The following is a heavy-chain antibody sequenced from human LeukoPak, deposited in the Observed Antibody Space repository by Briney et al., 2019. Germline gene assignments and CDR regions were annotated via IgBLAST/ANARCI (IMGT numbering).Heavy chain of an antibody. CDR1: GGSISSGGYY. CDR3: ARHRITVAGSGGSEAFDI. Sequence: PSQTLSLTCTVSGGSISSGGYYWSWIRQPPGKGLEWIGYIYYRGSTNYNPSLKSRVTISVDTSKNQFSLKLSSVTAADTAVYYCARHRITVAGSGGSEAFDIWGQGTMVTVSS. V-gene: IGHV4-61*08. D-gene: IGHD6-19*01. J-gene: IGHJ3*02. CDR2: IYYRGST.